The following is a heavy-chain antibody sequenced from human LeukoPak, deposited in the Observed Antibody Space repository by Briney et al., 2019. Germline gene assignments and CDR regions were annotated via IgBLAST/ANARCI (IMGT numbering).Heavy chain of an antibody. CDR2: IIDSGDTR. CDR3: AREPTRINLLTYGPWDAYDI. D-gene: IGHD1-14*01. V-gene: IGHV3-48*04. Sequence: PGGSLRLXCAACGFSFNTYSMNWVRQAPGKGLEWISYIIDSGDTRYSPDSAKGRFIISRSNAEHFLFLQMNSLRPEDTAMYYCAREPTRINLLTYGPWDAYDIWGQGTMVTVSS. CDR1: GFSFNTYS. J-gene: IGHJ3*02.